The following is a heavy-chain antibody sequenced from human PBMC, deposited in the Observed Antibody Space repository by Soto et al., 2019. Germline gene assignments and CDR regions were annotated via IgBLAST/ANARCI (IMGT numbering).Heavy chain of an antibody. CDR2: INAGNGDT. CDR1: GYTFTSYA. CDR3: ARASHSSSRYYLDD. D-gene: IGHD6-6*01. V-gene: IGHV1-3*01. Sequence: ASVNVSCKASGYTFTSYAMHWVRQAPGQRSEWIGWINAGNGDTKYSQSFQGSVTLTTVTSRSAVYMELSSLRSAETAVYYCARASHSSSRYYLDDWGQGTMVTVSS. J-gene: IGHJ4*02.